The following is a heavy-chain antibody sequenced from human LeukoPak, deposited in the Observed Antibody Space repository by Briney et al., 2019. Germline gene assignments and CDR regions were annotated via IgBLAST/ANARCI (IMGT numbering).Heavy chain of an antibody. J-gene: IGHJ3*02. D-gene: IGHD3-3*01. V-gene: IGHV4-38-2*02. CDR2: IYHSGST. Sequence: SETLSLTCTVSGYSISSGYYWGWIRQPPGKGLEWIGSIYHSGSTYYNPSLKSRVTISVGTSKNQFSLKLSSVTAPDTAVYYCARVGSYYDFWSGLYHAFDIWGQGTMVTVSS. CDR3: ARVGSYYDFWSGLYHAFDI. CDR1: GYSISSGYY.